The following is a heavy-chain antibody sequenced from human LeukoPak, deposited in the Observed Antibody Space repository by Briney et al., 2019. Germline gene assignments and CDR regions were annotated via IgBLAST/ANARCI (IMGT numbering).Heavy chain of an antibody. Sequence: ASVKVSCKASGYTFTNYAMNWVRQVPGQGLEWMGWIDTNTGNPTYAQGFTGRFVFSLDTSVSTAYLQISSLKAEDTAVYYCARAAAAGHFDYWGQGTLVTVSS. D-gene: IGHD6-13*01. V-gene: IGHV7-4-1*02. J-gene: IGHJ4*02. CDR2: IDTNTGNP. CDR1: GYTFTNYA. CDR3: ARAAAAGHFDY.